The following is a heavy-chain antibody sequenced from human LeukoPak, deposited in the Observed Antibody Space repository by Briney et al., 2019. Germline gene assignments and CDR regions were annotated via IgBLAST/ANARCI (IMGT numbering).Heavy chain of an antibody. J-gene: IGHJ4*02. CDR1: GGSISSGGYY. CDR3: ARGGLRVSGIFGVVTRPYYYFDY. D-gene: IGHD3-3*01. V-gene: IGHV4-30-2*01. CDR2: IYHSGST. Sequence: SETLSLTCTVSGGSISSGGYYWSWIRQHPGTGLEWIGYIYHSGSTYYNPSLKSRVTISVDRSKNQFSLKLSSVTAADTAVYYCARGGLRVSGIFGVVTRPYYYFDYWGQGTLVTVSS.